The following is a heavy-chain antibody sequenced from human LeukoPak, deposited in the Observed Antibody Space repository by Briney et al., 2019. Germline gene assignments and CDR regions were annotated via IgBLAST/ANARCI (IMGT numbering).Heavy chain of an antibody. CDR3: AQGITGAAFDI. CDR1: GYTFTGYY. Sequence: ASVKVSCKASGYTFTGYYMHWVRQAPGQGLEWMGWINPNSGGTNYPQKFQGRVTMTRDTSISTAYMELSRLRSDDTAVYYCAQGITGAAFDIWGQGTMVTVSS. J-gene: IGHJ3*02. V-gene: IGHV1-2*02. D-gene: IGHD7-27*01. CDR2: INPNSGGT.